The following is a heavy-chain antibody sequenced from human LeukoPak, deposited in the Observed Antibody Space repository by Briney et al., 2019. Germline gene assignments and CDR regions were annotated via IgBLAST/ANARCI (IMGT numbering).Heavy chain of an antibody. CDR2: TRGSGCST. CDR1: GFTFSSYA. CDR3: AKPAYYYSSGSYDY. D-gene: IGHD3-10*01. Sequence: PGGSLRLSCAASGFTFSSYAMSWIRQAPGKGRELTSATRGSGCSTYCADSGKGRFTISRDTSQNPLYLQMNSLRAEDRAVYYCAKPAYYYSSGSYDYWGQGTLVTVSS. V-gene: IGHV3-23*01. J-gene: IGHJ4*02.